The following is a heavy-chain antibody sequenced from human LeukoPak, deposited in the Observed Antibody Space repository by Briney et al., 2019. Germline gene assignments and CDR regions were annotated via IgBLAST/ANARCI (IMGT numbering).Heavy chain of an antibody. J-gene: IGHJ4*02. Sequence: ASVKVSCKASGYTFTGYYMHWVRQAPGQGLEWMGWINPNSGGTNYAQKVQGRVTMTRDTSISTAYMELSRLRTDDTAVYYWARVQQLDFDYWGQGTLVTVSS. CDR1: GYTFTGYY. D-gene: IGHD6-13*01. V-gene: IGHV1-2*02. CDR3: ARVQQLDFDY. CDR2: INPNSGGT.